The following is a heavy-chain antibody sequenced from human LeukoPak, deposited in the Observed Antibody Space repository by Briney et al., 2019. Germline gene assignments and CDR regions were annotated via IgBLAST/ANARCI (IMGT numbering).Heavy chain of an antibody. CDR3: AELGISMIGGV. CDR2: ISSSGSTI. V-gene: IGHV3-48*03. D-gene: IGHD3-10*02. CDR1: GFTFSSYE. Sequence: GGSLRLSCAASGFTFSSYEMNWVRQAPGKGLEWVSYISSSGSTIYYADSVKGRFPISRDNAKNSLYLQMNRLRVEDTAVYYCAELGISMIGGVWGKGATVTISS. J-gene: IGHJ6*04.